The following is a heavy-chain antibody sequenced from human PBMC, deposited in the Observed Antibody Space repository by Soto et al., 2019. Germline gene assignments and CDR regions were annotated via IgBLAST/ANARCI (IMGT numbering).Heavy chain of an antibody. J-gene: IGHJ4*02. CDR3: ARNRHRGAVSV. V-gene: IGHV2-70*01. CDR1: GFSLSTSGMC. Sequence: SGPTLVNPTQTLTLTCTFSGFSLSTSGMCVSWIRQPPGKALEWPAPIDWDDDKYYRTSLKTRLTISKDTSKTQVVLTMTNMDPVDTATYYCARNRHRGAVSVWGQGTLVTVSS. CDR2: IDWDDDK. D-gene: IGHD3-10*01.